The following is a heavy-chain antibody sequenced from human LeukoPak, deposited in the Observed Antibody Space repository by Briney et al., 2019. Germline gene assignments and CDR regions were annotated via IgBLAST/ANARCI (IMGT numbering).Heavy chain of an antibody. CDR3: ARDLYYGSGSNPCY. J-gene: IGHJ4*02. CDR1: GFTFSSYA. CDR2: ISYDGSNK. D-gene: IGHD3-10*01. V-gene: IGHV3-30-3*01. Sequence: GRSLRLSCAAPGFTFSSYAMHWVRQAPGKGLEWVAVISYDGSNKYYADSVKGRFTISRDNSKNTLYLQMNSLRAEDTAVYYCARDLYYGSGSNPCYWGQGTLVTVSS.